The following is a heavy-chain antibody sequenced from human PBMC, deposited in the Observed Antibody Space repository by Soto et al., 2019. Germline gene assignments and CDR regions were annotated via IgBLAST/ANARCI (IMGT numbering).Heavy chain of an antibody. D-gene: IGHD6-13*01. CDR1: GFTFSSYG. V-gene: IGHV3-33*01. CDR3: ARDFLAGYSSSWYKGLYYYYYGMDV. Sequence: QVQLVESGGGVVQPGRSLRLSCAASGFTFSSYGMHWVRQAPGKGLEWVAVIWYDGSNKYYADSVKGRFTISRDNSKNPLYLQMNSLRAEDTAVYYCARDFLAGYSSSWYKGLYYYYYGMDVWGQGTTVTVSS. J-gene: IGHJ6*02. CDR2: IWYDGSNK.